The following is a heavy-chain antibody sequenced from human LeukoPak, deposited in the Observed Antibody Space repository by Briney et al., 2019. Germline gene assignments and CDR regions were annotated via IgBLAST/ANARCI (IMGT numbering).Heavy chain of an antibody. CDR3: ASSAFYYDSSGYILDY. CDR1: GGTFSSYA. CDR2: IIPIFGTA. V-gene: IGHV1-69*05. Sequence: ASVKVSCKASGGTFSSYAISWVRQAPGQGLEWMGRIIPIFGTANYAQKFQGRVTITTDESTSTAYMELSSLRSEDTAVYYCASSAFYYDSSGYILDYWGQGTLVTVSS. D-gene: IGHD3-22*01. J-gene: IGHJ4*02.